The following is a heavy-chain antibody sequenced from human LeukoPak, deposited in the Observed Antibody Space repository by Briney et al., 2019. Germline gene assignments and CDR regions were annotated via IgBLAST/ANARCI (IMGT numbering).Heavy chain of an antibody. J-gene: IGHJ4*02. CDR1: GFTFSSYE. CDR2: ISSSGSTI. CDR3: ARDQLVYDILTGLDY. Sequence: GGSLRLSCAASGFTFSSYEMNWVRHAPGKGLEWVSYISSSGSTIYYADSVKGRFTISRDNAKNSLYLQMNSLRAEDTAVYYCARDQLVYDILTGLDYWGQGTLVTVSS. D-gene: IGHD3-9*01. V-gene: IGHV3-48*03.